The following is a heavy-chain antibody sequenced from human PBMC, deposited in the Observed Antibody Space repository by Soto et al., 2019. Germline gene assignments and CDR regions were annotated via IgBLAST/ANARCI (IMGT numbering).Heavy chain of an antibody. J-gene: IGHJ4*02. Sequence: EVQLVESGGALVQPGGSLRLSCAASGFTFSSYWMHWVRQVPGEGLVWVSRIKTAGSSTSYADSVKGRFTISRDNAKNMMYLQMNSLGAEDTAVYYCARVGVGHYEFDYWGQGTLVTVSS. CDR3: ARVGVGHYEFDY. V-gene: IGHV3-74*01. CDR2: IKTAGSST. D-gene: IGHD3-16*01. CDR1: GFTFSSYW.